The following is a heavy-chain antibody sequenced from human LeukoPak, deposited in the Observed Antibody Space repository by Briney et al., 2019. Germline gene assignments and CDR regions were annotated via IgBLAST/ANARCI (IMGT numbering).Heavy chain of an antibody. CDR3: AREGYYGSGSPPSLYFDY. CDR2: ISYDGSNK. J-gene: IGHJ4*02. Sequence: PGGSLRLSCAASGLTFSSYAMHWVRQAPGKGLEWVAVISYDGSNKYYADSVKGRFTISRGNSKNTLYLQMNSLRAEDTAVYYCAREGYYGSGSPPSLYFDYWGQGTLVTVSS. D-gene: IGHD3-10*01. CDR1: GLTFSSYA. V-gene: IGHV3-30*04.